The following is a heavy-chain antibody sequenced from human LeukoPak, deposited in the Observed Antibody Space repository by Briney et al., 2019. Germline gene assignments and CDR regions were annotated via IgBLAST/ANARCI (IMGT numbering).Heavy chain of an antibody. J-gene: IGHJ4*02. D-gene: IGHD6-19*01. CDR1: EFTFSSYS. CDR3: ATARGGWYSEY. V-gene: IGHV3-21*01. Sequence: PGGCLRLSCAASEFTFSSYSMNWGRQAPGKGLEWVSAISSSGSYIYYADSVKGRFTISRDTAKNSLYLQMNSLRAEDTAVYYCATARGGWYSEYWGQGTLVTVSS. CDR2: ISSSGSYI.